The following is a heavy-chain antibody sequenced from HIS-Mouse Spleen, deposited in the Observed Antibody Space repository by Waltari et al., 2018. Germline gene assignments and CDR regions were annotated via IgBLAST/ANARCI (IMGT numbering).Heavy chain of an antibody. CDR3: ARAWGGY. V-gene: IGHV3-7*04. J-gene: IGHJ4*02. CDR1: GFTFSSYW. Sequence: EVQLVESGGGLVQPGGSLRLSCGASGFTFSSYWMSWVRQAPGKGLEWVANIKQDGSEKYYVDSVKGRFTISRDNAKNSLYLQMNSLRAEDTAVYYCARAWGGYWGQGTLVTVSS. CDR2: IKQDGSEK. D-gene: IGHD7-27*01.